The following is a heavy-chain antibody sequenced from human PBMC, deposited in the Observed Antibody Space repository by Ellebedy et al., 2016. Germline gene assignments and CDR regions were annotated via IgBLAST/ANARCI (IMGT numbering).Heavy chain of an antibody. J-gene: IGHJ4*02. CDR3: ARDYYGSIEY. CDR2: IWSHGNNQ. CDR1: GFTFSYYG. D-gene: IGHD3-10*01. V-gene: IGHV3-33*08. Sequence: LSLTCAASGFTFSYYGIHWVRQSPGKGLEWVAVIWSHGNNQNYADSVTGRFTISRDNSKNTMYLQMNSLRADDTAVYYCARDYYGSIEYWGQGTQVTVSS.